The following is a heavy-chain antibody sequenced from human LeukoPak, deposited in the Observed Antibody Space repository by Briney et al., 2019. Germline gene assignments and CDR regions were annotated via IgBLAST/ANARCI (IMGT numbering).Heavy chain of an antibody. V-gene: IGHV4-34*01. CDR1: GGSFSGYY. CDR2: INHSGST. D-gene: IGHD3-10*01. Sequence: SETLSLTCAVYGGSFSGYYWSWIRQPPGKGLEWIGEINHSGSTNYNPSLKSRVTISVDTSKNQFSLKLSSVTAADTAVYYCARVPSSYYYGSGSYGAYFDYWGQGTLVTVSS. J-gene: IGHJ4*02. CDR3: ARVPSSYYYGSGSYGAYFDY.